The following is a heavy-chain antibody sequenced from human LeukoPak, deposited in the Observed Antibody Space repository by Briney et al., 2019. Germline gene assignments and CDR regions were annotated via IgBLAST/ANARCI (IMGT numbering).Heavy chain of an antibody. D-gene: IGHD6-13*01. CDR1: GYTFSDYN. V-gene: IGHV1-2*02. CDR2: MSPNSGDT. J-gene: IGHJ4*02. Sequence: GASVKVSCKASGYTFSDYNLHWVRQAPGQGPEWMGWMSPNSGDTHYAQKFQGRVTMTRDTSITTAYMELTRLTSDDTAVYYCVRDIYMSAASPDYWGQGTLVTVSS. CDR3: VRDIYMSAASPDY.